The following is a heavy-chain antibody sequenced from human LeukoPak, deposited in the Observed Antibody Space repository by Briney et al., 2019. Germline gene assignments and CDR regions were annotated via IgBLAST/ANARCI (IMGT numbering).Heavy chain of an antibody. J-gene: IGHJ4*02. Sequence: GESLKISCQGSGSSFTSYWIGWVRRLPGKGLEWMGIIYPGDSDTRYSPSFQGQVTISADKSISTASLQWSSLKALDTAMYYCAILPAVTTEPFDYWGQGTLVTVSS. CDR2: IYPGDSDT. D-gene: IGHD4-17*01. CDR3: AILPAVTTEPFDY. CDR1: GSSFTSYW. V-gene: IGHV5-51*01.